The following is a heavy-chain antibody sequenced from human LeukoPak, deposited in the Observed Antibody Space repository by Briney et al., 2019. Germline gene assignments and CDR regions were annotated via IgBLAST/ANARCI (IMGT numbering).Heavy chain of an antibody. Sequence: PEGSLRLSCAASGFTFSSYGMHWVRQAPGKGLEWVAAIWYDGSNKYYADSVKGRFTISRDNSKNTLYLQMNSLRAEDTAVYYCARDQETSSSSALDYWGQGTLVTVSS. V-gene: IGHV3-33*01. J-gene: IGHJ4*02. CDR3: ARDQETSSSSALDY. D-gene: IGHD6-6*01. CDR2: IWYDGSNK. CDR1: GFTFSSYG.